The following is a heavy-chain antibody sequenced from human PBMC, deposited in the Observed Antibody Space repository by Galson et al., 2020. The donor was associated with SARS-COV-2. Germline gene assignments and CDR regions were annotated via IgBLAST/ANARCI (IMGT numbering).Heavy chain of an antibody. CDR1: GFTFSSYA. CDR3: AKEEKNREADAFDI. J-gene: IGHJ3*02. Sequence: GGSLRLSCTASGFTFSSYAMSWVRQAPGMGLEWVSAISSNGARTHYADSVKGRFTISRDNSKSTLYLQMTSLRAEDTALYYCAKEEKNREADAFDIWGQGTMVTVSS. V-gene: IGHV3-23*01. CDR2: ISSNGART. D-gene: IGHD1-26*01.